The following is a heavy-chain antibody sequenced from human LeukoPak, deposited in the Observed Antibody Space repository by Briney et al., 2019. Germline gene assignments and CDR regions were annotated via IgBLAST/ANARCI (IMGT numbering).Heavy chain of an antibody. D-gene: IGHD3-22*01. Sequence: PGGSLRLSCAASGFTFSSYAMSWVRQAPGKGLEWVSAISGSGGSTYYADSVKGRFTISRDNSKNTLYLQMNSLRAEDTAVYYCAKVQGITTSYYDSSGYYPAYDAFDIWGQGTMVTVSS. V-gene: IGHV3-23*01. J-gene: IGHJ3*02. CDR1: GFTFSSYA. CDR3: AKVQGITTSYYDSSGYYPAYDAFDI. CDR2: ISGSGGST.